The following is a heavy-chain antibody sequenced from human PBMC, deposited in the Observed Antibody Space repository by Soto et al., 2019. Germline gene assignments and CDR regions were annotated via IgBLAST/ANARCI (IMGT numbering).Heavy chain of an antibody. CDR3: ARGVPAANYYYYGMDV. V-gene: IGHV1-2*02. CDR1: GYTFTGYY. Sequence: ASVKVSCKASGYTFTGYYMHWVRQAPGQGLEWMGWINPNSGGTNYAQKFQGRVTMTRDTSISTAYMELSRLRSDDTAVYYCARGVPAANYYYYGMDVWGQGTTVTVSS. J-gene: IGHJ6*02. CDR2: INPNSGGT. D-gene: IGHD2-2*01.